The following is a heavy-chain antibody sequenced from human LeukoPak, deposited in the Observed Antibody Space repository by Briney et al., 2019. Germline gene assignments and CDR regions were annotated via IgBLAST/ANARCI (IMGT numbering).Heavy chain of an antibody. V-gene: IGHV4-34*01. CDR3: ARVWYSSGWSREGYFQH. CDR1: GGSFSGYY. Sequence: SETLSLTCAVYGGSFSGYYWSWIRQPPGKGLEWIGEINHSGSTNYNPSLKSRVTISVDTCKNQFSLKLSSVTAAETAVYYCARVWYSSGWSREGYFQHWGQGTLVTVSS. CDR2: INHSGST. D-gene: IGHD6-19*01. J-gene: IGHJ1*01.